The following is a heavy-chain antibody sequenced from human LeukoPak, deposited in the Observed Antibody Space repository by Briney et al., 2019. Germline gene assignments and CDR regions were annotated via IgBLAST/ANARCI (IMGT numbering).Heavy chain of an antibody. Sequence: ASGTLSLICGVSGGSISSTNWWTWVRQPPGKGLESIGEVHLDGKTNYNPSLQSRVTMSVDFSENHISLKLTSVTAADTAVYYCAREGGPYRPLDYSGQGTLVTVSS. CDR1: GGSISSTNW. J-gene: IGHJ4*02. CDR2: VHLDGKT. V-gene: IGHV4-4*02. CDR3: AREGGPYRPLDY.